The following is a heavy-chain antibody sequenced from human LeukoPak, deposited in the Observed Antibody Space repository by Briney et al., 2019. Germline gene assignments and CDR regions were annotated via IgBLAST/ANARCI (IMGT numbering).Heavy chain of an antibody. CDR2: IYYSGST. D-gene: IGHD4-11*01. CDR1: GGSISSSSYY. J-gene: IGHJ5*02. CDR3: AIRRETDYSNNWFDP. Sequence: SETLSLTCTVSGGSISSSSYYWGWIRQPPGKGLEWIGSIYYSGSTYYNPSLKSRVTISVDTSKNQFSLKLSSVTAADTAVYCCAIRRETDYSNNWFDPWGQGTLVTVSS. V-gene: IGHV4-39*01.